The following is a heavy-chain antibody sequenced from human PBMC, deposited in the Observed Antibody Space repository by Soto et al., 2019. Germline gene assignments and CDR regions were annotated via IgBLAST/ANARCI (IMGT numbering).Heavy chain of an antibody. CDR1: GFTFNNTW. V-gene: IGHV3-15*07. D-gene: IGHD6-25*01. J-gene: IGHJ3*02. Sequence: GGSLRLSCAASGFTFNNTWMNWVRQAPGKGLEWVGYIKSKTHGGTTDYAAFVEGRFSISRDDSKNMLYMQMNSLKTEDTAVYYCTSDSLPAGPIWGQGAMVTVSS. CDR3: TSDSLPAGPI. CDR2: IKSKTHGGTT.